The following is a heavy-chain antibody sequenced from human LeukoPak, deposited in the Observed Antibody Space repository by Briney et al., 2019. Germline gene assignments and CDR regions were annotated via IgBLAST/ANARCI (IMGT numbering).Heavy chain of an antibody. J-gene: IGHJ3*02. Sequence: KPSETLSLTCTVSGGSISSGGYYWSWIRQHPGKGLEWIGYIYYSGSTYYNPSLKSRVTISVDTSKNQFSLKLSSVTAADTAVYYCARDWGELRFLEWYDAFDIWGQGTMVTVSS. CDR3: ARDWGELRFLEWYDAFDI. CDR1: GGSISSGGYY. D-gene: IGHD3-3*01. CDR2: IYYSGST. V-gene: IGHV4-31*03.